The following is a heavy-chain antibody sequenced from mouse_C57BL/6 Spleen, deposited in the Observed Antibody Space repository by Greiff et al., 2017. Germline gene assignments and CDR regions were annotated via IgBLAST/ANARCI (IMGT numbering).Heavy chain of an antibody. CDR1: GFTFSDYG. J-gene: IGHJ4*01. V-gene: IGHV5-17*01. CDR2: ISSGSSTI. Sequence: EVKLMESGGGLVKPGGSLKLSCAASGFTFSDYGMHWVRQAPEKGLEWVAYISSGSSTIYYADTVKGRFTISRDNAKNTLFLQMTSLRSEDTAMYYFARGGATVAMDYWGQGTSVTVSS. CDR3: ARGGATVAMDY. D-gene: IGHD1-1*01.